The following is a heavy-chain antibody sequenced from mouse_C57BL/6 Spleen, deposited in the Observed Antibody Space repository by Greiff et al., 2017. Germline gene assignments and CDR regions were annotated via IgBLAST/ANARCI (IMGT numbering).Heavy chain of an antibody. CDR2: ISYDGSN. V-gene: IGHV3-6*01. D-gene: IGHD4-1*02. CDR3: AVNWFYAMDY. J-gene: IGHJ4*01. Sequence: ESGPGLVKPSQSLSLTCSVTGYSITSGYYWNWIRQFPGNKLEWMGYISYDGSNNYNPSLKNRISITRDTSKNQFFLKLNSVTTEDTATYYCAVNWFYAMDYWGQGTSVTVSS. CDR1: GYSITSGYY.